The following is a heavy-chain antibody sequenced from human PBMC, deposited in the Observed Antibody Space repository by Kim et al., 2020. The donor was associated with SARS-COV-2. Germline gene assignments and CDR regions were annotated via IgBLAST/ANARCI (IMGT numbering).Heavy chain of an antibody. Sequence: SETLSLTCTVSGGSISSGAYYWSWIRQHPGKGLEWIGYIYYSGSTYYNPSLKSRVTISVDTSKNQFSLKLSSVTAADTAVYYCARGEKLLWFGDLGSVFDPWGQGTLVTVSS. CDR1: GGSISSGAYY. J-gene: IGHJ5*02. D-gene: IGHD3-10*01. V-gene: IGHV4-31*03. CDR2: IYYSGST. CDR3: ARGEKLLWFGDLGSVFDP.